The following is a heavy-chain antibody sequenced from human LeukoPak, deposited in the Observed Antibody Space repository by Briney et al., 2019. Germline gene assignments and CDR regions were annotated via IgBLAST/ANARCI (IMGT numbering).Heavy chain of an antibody. CDR1: GFTFSSYS. J-gene: IGHJ4*02. CDR2: ISSSSSYI. CDR3: ARVWGYYYDI. Sequence: GGSLRLSCAASGFTFSSYSMSWVRQAPGKGLEWVSSISSSSSYIYYADSVKGRFTISRDNAKDSLYLQMNSLRAEDTAVYYCARVWGYYYDIWGQGTLDTVSS. D-gene: IGHD3-22*01. V-gene: IGHV3-21*01.